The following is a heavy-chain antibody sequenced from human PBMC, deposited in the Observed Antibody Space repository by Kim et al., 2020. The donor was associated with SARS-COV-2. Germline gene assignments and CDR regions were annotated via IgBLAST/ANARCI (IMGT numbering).Heavy chain of an antibody. CDR3: ARDGYSYLDV. J-gene: IGHJ6*01. Sequence: SETLSLTCTVSGGSLSSGGYYWSWIRQFPGKDLEWIGYIYHSGSTYYNPSLKSRVIMSVDTSKNQFSLKPSSVTAADTAVYYCARDGYSYLDVWGQGTTV. D-gene: IGHD5-18*01. CDR1: GGSLSSGGYY. V-gene: IGHV4-31*03. CDR2: IYHSGST.